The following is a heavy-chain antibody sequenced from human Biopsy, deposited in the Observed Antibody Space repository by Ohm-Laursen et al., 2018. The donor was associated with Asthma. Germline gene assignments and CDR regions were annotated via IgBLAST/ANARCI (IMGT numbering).Heavy chain of an antibody. D-gene: IGHD3-9*01. V-gene: IGHV1-3*01. J-gene: IGHJ3*02. CDR3: ARTYYDFLTGQVNDAFGI. CDR1: GYTFINYA. CDR2: INAGNGNT. Sequence: ASVKVSCKVSGYTFINYAIHWVRQAPGQRLEWMGWINAGNGNTKYSQKFQGRVTITRDTSASTAYMELSSLRSEDTAVYYCARTYYDFLTGQVNDAFGIWGQGTRVTVSS.